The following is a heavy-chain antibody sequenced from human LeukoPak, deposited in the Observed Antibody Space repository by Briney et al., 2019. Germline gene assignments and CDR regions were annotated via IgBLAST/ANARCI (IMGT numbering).Heavy chain of an antibody. V-gene: IGHV3-30*01. CDR2: ISYDGSYK. Sequence: GGSLGLSCAASGFTFSSYAMHWVRQAPGKGLEWLAVISYDGSYKYYVDSVKGRFTISRDNSKNTLYLQMNSLRVEDTAVYYCARDSTYYYASGSSGPHYFDSWGQGTLVTVSS. CDR3: ARDSTYYYASGSSGPHYFDS. CDR1: GFTFSSYA. D-gene: IGHD3-10*01. J-gene: IGHJ4*02.